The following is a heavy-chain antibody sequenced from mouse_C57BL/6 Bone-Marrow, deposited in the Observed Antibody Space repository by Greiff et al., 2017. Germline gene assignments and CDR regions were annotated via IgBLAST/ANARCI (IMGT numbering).Heavy chain of an antibody. CDR2: IYPRSGNT. Sequence: VQLQQSGAELARPGASVKLSCKASGYTFTSYGISWVKQRTGQGLEWIGEIYPRSGNTYYNEKFKGKATLTADKSASTAYMELRRLTSEDSAVYFCARKEGGFAYWGQGTLVTVSA. V-gene: IGHV1-81*01. CDR3: ARKEGGFAY. J-gene: IGHJ3*01. CDR1: GYTFTSYG.